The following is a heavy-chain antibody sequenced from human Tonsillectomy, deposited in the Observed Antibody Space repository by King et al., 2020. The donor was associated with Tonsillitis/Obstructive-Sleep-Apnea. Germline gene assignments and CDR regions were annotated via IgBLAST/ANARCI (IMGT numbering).Heavy chain of an antibody. CDR3: ARHGYYYDNSGHNFDY. CDR1: GYSFTSYW. J-gene: IGHJ4*02. CDR2: IDPSDSYT. D-gene: IGHD3-22*01. Sequence: QLVQSGAEVKKPGESLRISCKGSGYSFTSYWISWVRQMPGKGLEWMGRIDPSDSYTNYSPSFQGHVTISADKSISTAYLQWSCLKASDTAMYYCARHGYYYDNSGHNFDYWGQGTLVTVSS. V-gene: IGHV5-10-1*03.